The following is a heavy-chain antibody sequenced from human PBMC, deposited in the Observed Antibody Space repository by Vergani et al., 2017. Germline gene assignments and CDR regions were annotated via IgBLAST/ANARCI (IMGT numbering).Heavy chain of an antibody. Sequence: QVQLVQSGAEVKKPGSSVKVSCKASGYTFTSYAMNWVRQAPGQGLEWMGWINTNTGNPTYAQGFTGRFVFSLDTSVSTAYLQISSLKAEDTAVYYCAGDIVVVVTAEAAFDIWGQGTMVTVSS. J-gene: IGHJ3*02. CDR3: AGDIVVVVTAEAAFDI. CDR1: GYTFTSYA. D-gene: IGHD2-15*01. CDR2: INTNTGNP. V-gene: IGHV7-4-1*02.